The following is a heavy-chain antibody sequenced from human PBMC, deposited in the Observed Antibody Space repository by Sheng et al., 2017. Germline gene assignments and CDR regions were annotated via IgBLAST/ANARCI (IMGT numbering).Heavy chain of an antibody. V-gene: IGHV3-53*01. CDR2: IYPDGTT. Sequence: EVQLVESGGGLIQPGGSLRLSCTTSAFSVNTYYMNWVRQAPGKGLEWVSVIYPDGTTNYADSVKGRFTVSRDNAKNSVYLQMNSLGPDDTAVYYCARGQGWLDPWGQGTLVTVSS. CDR1: AFSVNTYY. CDR3: ARGQGWLDP. J-gene: IGHJ5*02.